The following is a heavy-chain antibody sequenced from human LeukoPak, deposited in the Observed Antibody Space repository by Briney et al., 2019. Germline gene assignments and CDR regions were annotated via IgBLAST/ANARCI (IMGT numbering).Heavy chain of an antibody. CDR3: ARPTSRFWPYDY. CDR1: GGSIISGDCY. V-gene: IGHV4-39*01. CDR2: IYYTGST. D-gene: IGHD6-6*01. J-gene: IGHJ4*02. Sequence: SETLSLTCTVSGGSIISGDCYWGWIRQPPGKWLEWIGSIYYTGSTYSNPSLKSRVTISADTSKNQFSLKLKSVTAADTAVYYCARPTSRFWPYDYWGQGNLVTVSS.